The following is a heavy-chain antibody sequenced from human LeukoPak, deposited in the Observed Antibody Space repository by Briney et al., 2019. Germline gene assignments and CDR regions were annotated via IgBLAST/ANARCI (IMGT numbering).Heavy chain of an antibody. Sequence: GGSLRLSCAASGFTFSNYWMLWVRQAPGKGLVWVSRINSDGINAIYADSVKGRFTISRDNAKNTLNLQMNSLRAEDTAVYYCARARWYSSDYWGQGTLVTVSS. J-gene: IGHJ4*02. CDR1: GFTFSNYW. CDR2: INSDGINA. CDR3: ARARWYSSDY. V-gene: IGHV3-74*01. D-gene: IGHD5-24*01.